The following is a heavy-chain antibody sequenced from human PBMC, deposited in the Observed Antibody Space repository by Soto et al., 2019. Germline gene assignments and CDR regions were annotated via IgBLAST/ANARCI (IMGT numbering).Heavy chain of an antibody. CDR2: TRNKANSYTT. Sequence: EVQLVESGGGLVQPGGSLRLSCAASGFTFSDHYMDWVRQAPGKGLEWVGRTRNKANSYTTEYAASVKGRFTISRDDSKNSLYLQMNSLKTEDTAVYYCARGARFGVGMDVWGQGTTVTVSS. CDR1: GFTFSDHY. D-gene: IGHD3-16*01. V-gene: IGHV3-72*01. CDR3: ARGARFGVGMDV. J-gene: IGHJ6*02.